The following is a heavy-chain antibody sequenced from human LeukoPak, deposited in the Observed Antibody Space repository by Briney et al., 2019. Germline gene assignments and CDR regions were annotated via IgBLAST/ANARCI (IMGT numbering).Heavy chain of an antibody. CDR3: ARVGGLYSSSSS. Sequence: SVKVSCKASGGTFSSYAISWVRQAPGQGLEWMGGIIPIFGTANYAQKFQGRVTITTDESTSTAYMELSSLRSEDTAVYYCARVGGLYSSSSSWGQGTLVTVSS. CDR2: IIPIFGTA. J-gene: IGHJ5*02. D-gene: IGHD6-6*01. V-gene: IGHV1-69*05. CDR1: GGTFSSYA.